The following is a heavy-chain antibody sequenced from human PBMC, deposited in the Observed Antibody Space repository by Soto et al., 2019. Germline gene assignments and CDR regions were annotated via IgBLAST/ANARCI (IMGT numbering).Heavy chain of an antibody. J-gene: IGHJ4*02. CDR3: ARSYSSSSVVDY. CDR1: GGSIRSCY. Sequence: SETLSLTCTVSGGSIRSCYWSWIRQPPGNGLDWIGYMYYSVSTNXXPSLKSRXXISVDTSKNQXSLKLXSVTAADTAVYYCARSYSSSSVVDYWGQGTLVTVSS. CDR2: MYYSVST. D-gene: IGHD6-6*01. V-gene: IGHV4-59*01.